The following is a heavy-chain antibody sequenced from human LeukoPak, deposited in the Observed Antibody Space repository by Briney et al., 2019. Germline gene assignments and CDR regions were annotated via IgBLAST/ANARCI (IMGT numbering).Heavy chain of an antibody. CDR3: ARHALYGPFDP. J-gene: IGHJ5*02. CDR1: GGSISSSNW. V-gene: IGHV4-4*02. Sequence: ASGTLSLTCAVSGGSISSSNWWSWVRQPPGKGLEWIGYIYYSGSTNYNPSLKSRVTISVDTSKNQFSLKLTSVTAADTAVYYCARHALYGPFDPWGQGTLVTVSS. D-gene: IGHD2-2*01. CDR2: IYYSGST.